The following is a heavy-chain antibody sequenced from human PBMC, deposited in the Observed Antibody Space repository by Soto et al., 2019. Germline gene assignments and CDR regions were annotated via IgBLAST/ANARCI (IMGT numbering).Heavy chain of an antibody. CDR3: ARGYSSSWYSSGFAYYYGMDV. CDR2: INHSGST. V-gene: IGHV4-34*01. CDR1: GGSFSGYY. Sequence: SETLSLTCAVYGGSFSGYYWSWIRQPPGKGLEWFGEINHSGSTNYNPSLKNRVTISVDTSKNQFSLKLSSVTAADTAVYYCARGYSSSWYSSGFAYYYGMDVWGQGTTVTVSS. D-gene: IGHD6-13*01. J-gene: IGHJ6*02.